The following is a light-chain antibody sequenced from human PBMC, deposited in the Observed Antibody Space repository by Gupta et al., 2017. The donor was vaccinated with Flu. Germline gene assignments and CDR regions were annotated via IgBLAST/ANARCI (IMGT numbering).Light chain of an antibody. V-gene: IGKV3-11*01. CDR3: QQGDCSQVT. CDR2: DAS. Sequence: EILFAPSPATLSLSPGGKAPPSCRARQCFASYLAWYQQKPGQAPRLIISDASNRATAIPARFSGSGSGTDFTLTISSLEPEDFALYYCQQGDCSQVTFGHGTRLEVK. CDR1: QCFASY. J-gene: IGKJ5*01.